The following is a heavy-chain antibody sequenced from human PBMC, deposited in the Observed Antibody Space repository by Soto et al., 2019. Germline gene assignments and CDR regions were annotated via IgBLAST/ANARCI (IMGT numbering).Heavy chain of an antibody. CDR2: IYYSGST. D-gene: IGHD5-12*01. J-gene: IGHJ4*02. Sequence: SETLSLTCTVSGDSISTYYWNWIRQPPGRGLEWIGYIYYSGSTNYNPSLKSRVTISVDTSKNQFSLKLSSVTAADTAVYYCARALSGYVPIDYWGQGTLVTVSS. V-gene: IGHV4-59*01. CDR1: GDSISTYY. CDR3: ARALSGYVPIDY.